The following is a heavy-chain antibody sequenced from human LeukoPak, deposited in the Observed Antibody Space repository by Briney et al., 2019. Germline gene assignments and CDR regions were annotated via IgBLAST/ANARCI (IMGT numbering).Heavy chain of an antibody. CDR1: GFTFSSYW. V-gene: IGHV3-7*01. J-gene: IGHJ5*02. CDR3: ARSVHWFDP. CDR2: IKQDGSEK. Sequence: GGSLRLSCAGSGFTFSSYWMSWVRQAPGKGLEWVANIKQDGSEKYYVDSVKGRFTISRDNAKNSLYLQMNSLRAEDTAVYYCARSVHWFDPWGQGTLVTVSS. D-gene: IGHD4-17*01.